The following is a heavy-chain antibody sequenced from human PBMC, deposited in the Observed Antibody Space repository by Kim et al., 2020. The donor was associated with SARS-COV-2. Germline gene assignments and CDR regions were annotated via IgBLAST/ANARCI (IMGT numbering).Heavy chain of an antibody. CDR1: GFTFSNYG. CDR2: ISYDGTNK. CDR3: AKAIYFGSGSYPFDY. D-gene: IGHD3-10*01. V-gene: IGHV3-30*18. Sequence: GGSLRLSCAASGFTFSNYGIHWVRQAPGKGLEWVAIISYDGTNKYYADSVKGRFTISRDDSKNTLFLQMNSLRIEDTAVYYCAKAIYFGSGSYPFDYWG. J-gene: IGHJ4*01.